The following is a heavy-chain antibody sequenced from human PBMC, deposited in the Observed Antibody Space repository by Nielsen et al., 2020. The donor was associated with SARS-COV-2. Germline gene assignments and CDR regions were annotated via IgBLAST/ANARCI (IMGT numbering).Heavy chain of an antibody. V-gene: IGHV3-33*01. CDR3: ARDPAQWLASNDAFDI. CDR2: IWYDGSNK. J-gene: IGHJ3*02. D-gene: IGHD6-19*01. CDR1: GFTFSSYG. Sequence: GGSLRLSCAASGFTFSSYGMHWVRQAPGKGLEWVAVIWYDGSNKYYADSVEGRFTISRDNSKNTLYLQMNSLRAEDTAVYYCARDPAQWLASNDAFDIWGQGTMVTVSS.